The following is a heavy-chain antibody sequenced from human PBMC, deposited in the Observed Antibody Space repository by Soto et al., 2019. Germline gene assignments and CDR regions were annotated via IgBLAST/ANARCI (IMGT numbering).Heavy chain of an antibody. CDR2: IYYSGST. D-gene: IGHD2-2*01. CDR1: GDSISDDY. CDR3: ARVRTTLDFYYYYMDV. Sequence: QVQLQESGPGLVKPSETLSLTCTVSGDSISDDYWSWIRQPPGKALEWIGYIYYSGSTSYNPSFKSRVTISVDTSTTQFSLKLSSVTAADTAVYYCARVRTTLDFYYYYMDVWGIGTTVTVSS. V-gene: IGHV4-59*08. J-gene: IGHJ6*03.